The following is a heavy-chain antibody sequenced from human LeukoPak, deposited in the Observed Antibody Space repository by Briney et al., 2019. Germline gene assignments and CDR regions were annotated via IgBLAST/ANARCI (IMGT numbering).Heavy chain of an antibody. D-gene: IGHD6-13*01. V-gene: IGHV4-59*08. Sequence: SESLSLTCTVSGGSISSYYWSWIRQPPGKGLEWIGYIYYSGSTNYNPSLKSRVTISVDTSKNQFSLKLSSVTAADTAVYYCARSDGSSWYEGAFDIWGQGTMVTVSS. CDR3: ARSDGSSWYEGAFDI. J-gene: IGHJ3*02. CDR1: GGSISSYY. CDR2: IYYSGST.